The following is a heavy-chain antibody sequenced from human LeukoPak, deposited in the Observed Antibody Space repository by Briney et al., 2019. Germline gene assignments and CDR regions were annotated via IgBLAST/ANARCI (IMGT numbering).Heavy chain of an antibody. V-gene: IGHV3-9*01. D-gene: IGHD3-10*01. CDR1: GFTFDDYA. CDR2: ISWNSGSI. Sequence: PGGSLRLSCAASGFTFDDYAMHWVRQAPGKGLEWVSGISWNSGSIGYADSVKGRFTISRDNAKNSPYLQMNSLRAEDTALYYCAKDISGSGKYYFDYWGQGTLVTVSS. J-gene: IGHJ4*02. CDR3: AKDISGSGKYYFDY.